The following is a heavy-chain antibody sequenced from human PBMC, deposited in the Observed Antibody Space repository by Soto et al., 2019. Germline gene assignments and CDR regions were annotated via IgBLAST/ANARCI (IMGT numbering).Heavy chain of an antibody. V-gene: IGHV4-59*11. J-gene: IGHJ4*02. CDR3: ARVGSSGWSPDY. CDR2: IFYSGST. Sequence: WETLSLTCSVSGGSISGHYWTWIRQSPGKGLEWIGYIFYSGSTNYNPSLKSRVTISVDTSKNQFSLKMSSVTAADTAVYYCARVGSSGWSPDYWGRGTLVTVYS. CDR1: GGSISGHY. D-gene: IGHD6-19*01.